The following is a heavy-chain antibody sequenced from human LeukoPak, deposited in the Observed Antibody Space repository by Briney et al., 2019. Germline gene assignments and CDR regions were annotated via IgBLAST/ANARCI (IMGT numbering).Heavy chain of an antibody. CDR2: ISNDGSNK. J-gene: IGHJ4*02. D-gene: IGHD2-21*01. CDR3: AKAPVTSCRGAYCYPFDS. Sequence: PGGSLRLSCAASGFTFSTYGVHWVRQAPGKGLEWVAVISNDGSNKYYADSVKGRFTISRDNSKNTLYLQMNSLRAEDAAVYFCAKAPVTSCRGAYCYPFDSWGQGTLVTVSS. V-gene: IGHV3-30*18. CDR1: GFTFSTYG.